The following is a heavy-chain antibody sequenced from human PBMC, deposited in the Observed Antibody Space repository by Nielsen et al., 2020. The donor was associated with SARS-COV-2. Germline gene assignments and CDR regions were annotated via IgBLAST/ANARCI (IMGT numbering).Heavy chain of an antibody. D-gene: IGHD5-18*01. Sequence: GESLKISCAASAFTFSTYWMHWVRQAPGKGLVWVSRINSDGSSTSYADSVKGRFTISRDNAKNTLYLQMNSLRAEDTAVYYCARDKDTAMAYYYYGMDVWGQGTTVTVSS. CDR3: ARDKDTAMAYYYYGMDV. CDR2: INSDGSST. CDR1: AFTFSTYW. J-gene: IGHJ6*02. V-gene: IGHV3-74*01.